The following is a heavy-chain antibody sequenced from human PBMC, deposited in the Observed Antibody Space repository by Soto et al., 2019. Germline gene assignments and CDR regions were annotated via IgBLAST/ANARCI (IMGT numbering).Heavy chain of an antibody. CDR2: INAGNGNT. CDR3: SRGPGGPDGPGDY. D-gene: IGHD2-15*01. Sequence: QVQLVQSGAEVKKPGASVKVSCKASGYTFTSYAMHWVRQAPGQRLEWMGWINAGNGNTKYSQQFQGRVTITRDTSASTAYMELSNLRSEDTAVYYCSRGPGGPDGPGDYWGQGTLVTVSS. CDR1: GYTFTSYA. J-gene: IGHJ4*02. V-gene: IGHV1-3*01.